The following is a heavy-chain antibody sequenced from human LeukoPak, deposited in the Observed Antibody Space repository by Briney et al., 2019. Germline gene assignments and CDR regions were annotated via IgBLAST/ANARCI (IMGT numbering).Heavy chain of an antibody. J-gene: IGHJ4*02. Sequence: HPGGSLRLSCAASGFTFSSYAMHWVRQAPGKGLEWVAVTSYDGSNKYYADPVKGRFTISRDNSKNTLYLQMNSLRAEDTAVYYCARGDYDFWSGYYPLWGQGTLVTVSS. D-gene: IGHD3-3*01. CDR1: GFTFSSYA. CDR3: ARGDYDFWSGYYPL. V-gene: IGHV3-30*04. CDR2: TSYDGSNK.